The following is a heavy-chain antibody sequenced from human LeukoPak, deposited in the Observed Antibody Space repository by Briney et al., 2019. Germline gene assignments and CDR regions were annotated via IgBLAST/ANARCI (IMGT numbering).Heavy chain of an antibody. Sequence: GGSLRLSCAVSGCTFSGYSMSWVRQAPGKGLEWVSYISSNGSTIYYADSVKGRFTISRDNAKNSLYLQMNSLRAEDTALYYCAKDRRIYGDYIMDAFDIWGQGTMVTVSS. CDR3: AKDRRIYGDYIMDAFDI. CDR1: GCTFSGYS. J-gene: IGHJ3*02. D-gene: IGHD4-17*01. V-gene: IGHV3-11*01. CDR2: ISSNGSTI.